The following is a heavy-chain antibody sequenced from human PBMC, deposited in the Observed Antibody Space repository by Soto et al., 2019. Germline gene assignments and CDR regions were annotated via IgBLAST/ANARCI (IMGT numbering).Heavy chain of an antibody. CDR2: IWYDGSEI. V-gene: IGHV3-33*01. CDR3: ARDRDSGSYYDFDY. J-gene: IGHJ4*02. Sequence: QPGGSLRLSCAASGFTFSNYGMHWVRQAPGKGLEWVAVIWYDGSEIYYTDSVKGRFIISRDNSRNTLFLQMDSLRPEDTAVYYCARDRDSGSYYDFDYWGQGTLVTVSS. D-gene: IGHD1-26*01. CDR1: GFTFSNYG.